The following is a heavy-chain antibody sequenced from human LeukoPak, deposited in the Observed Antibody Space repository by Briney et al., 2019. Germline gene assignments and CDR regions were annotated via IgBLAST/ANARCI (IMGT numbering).Heavy chain of an antibody. CDR2: IRSKANSYAT. D-gene: IGHD5-18*01. Sequence: PGGSLRLSCAASGFTFSGSAMHWVRQASGKGLEWVGRIRSKANSYATAYAASVKGRFTISRDDSKNTAYLQMNSLKTEDTAVYYCTRPLRGYSYGYYFDYWGQGTLVTVSS. CDR1: GFTFSGSA. V-gene: IGHV3-73*01. J-gene: IGHJ4*02. CDR3: TRPLRGYSYGYYFDY.